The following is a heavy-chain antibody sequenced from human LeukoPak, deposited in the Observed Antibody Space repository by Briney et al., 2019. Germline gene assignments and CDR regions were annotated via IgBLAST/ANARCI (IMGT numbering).Heavy chain of an antibody. Sequence: SVKVSFKAAGGTFISYAISWVRQAPGQGLEWMGGIIPIFGTANYAQKFQGRVTITADESTSTAYMELSSLRSEDTAVYYCAREGCSSTSCYPNWFDPWGQGTLVTVSS. D-gene: IGHD2-2*01. J-gene: IGHJ5*02. CDR1: GGTFISYA. CDR2: IIPIFGTA. CDR3: AREGCSSTSCYPNWFDP. V-gene: IGHV1-69*13.